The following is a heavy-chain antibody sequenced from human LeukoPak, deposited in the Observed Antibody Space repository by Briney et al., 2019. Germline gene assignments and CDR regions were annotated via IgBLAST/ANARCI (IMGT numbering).Heavy chain of an antibody. V-gene: IGHV4-59*01. CDR2: IYYSGST. D-gene: IGHD1-1*01. J-gene: IGHJ3*02. CDR3: ARYNWNDEIDAFDI. CDR1: GGSISSYY. Sequence: SETLSLTCTVSGGSISSYYWSWIRQPPGKGLEWIGYIYYSGSTNYNPSLKSRVTISVDTSKNQFSLKLSSVTAADTAVYYCARYNWNDEIDAFDIWGQGTMVTVSS.